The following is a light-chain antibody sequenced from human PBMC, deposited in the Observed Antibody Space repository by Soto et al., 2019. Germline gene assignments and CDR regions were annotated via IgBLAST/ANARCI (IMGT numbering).Light chain of an antibody. CDR1: SSDVGSYNL. CDR3: SSYAGYSTSVV. V-gene: IGLV2-23*01. CDR2: EAN. J-gene: IGLJ2*01. Sequence: QSALTQPASVSGSPGQSITISCTGTSSDVGSYNLVSWYQQHPGKAPKLMIYEANKRPSGVSDRFSGSKSGNTASLTISGLQAEDEAEYYCSSYAGYSTSVVFGGGTMLTVL.